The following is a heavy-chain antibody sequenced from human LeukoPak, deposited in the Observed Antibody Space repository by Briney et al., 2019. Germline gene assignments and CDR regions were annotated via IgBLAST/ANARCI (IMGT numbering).Heavy chain of an antibody. CDR3: ARRRHYYGSGGERNFDY. CDR2: INHSGST. V-gene: IGHV4-34*01. D-gene: IGHD3-10*01. CDR1: GGSFSGYY. J-gene: IGHJ4*02. Sequence: SETLSLTCAVYGGSFSGYYWSWIRQPPGKGLEWIGEINHSGSTNYNPSLKSRVTISVDTSKNQFSLKLSSVTAADTAVYYCARRRHYYGSGGERNFDYWGQGTLVTVSS.